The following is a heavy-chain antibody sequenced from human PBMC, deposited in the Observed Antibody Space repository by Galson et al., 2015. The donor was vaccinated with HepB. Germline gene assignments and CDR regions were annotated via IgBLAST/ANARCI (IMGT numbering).Heavy chain of an antibody. CDR2: ISYDGSNK. V-gene: IGHV3-30*04. J-gene: IGHJ6*02. CDR1: GFTFSSYA. CDR3: ARDKAQYSSSALCGMDV. D-gene: IGHD6-13*01. Sequence: SLRLSCAASGFTFSSYAMHWVRQAPGKGLEWVAVISYDGSNKYYADSVKGRFTISRDNSKNTLYLQMNSLRAEDTAVYYCARDKAQYSSSALCGMDVWGQGTTVTVSS.